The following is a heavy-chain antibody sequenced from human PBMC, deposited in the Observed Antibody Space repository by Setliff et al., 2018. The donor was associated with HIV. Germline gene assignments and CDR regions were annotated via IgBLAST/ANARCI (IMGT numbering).Heavy chain of an antibody. Sequence: GGSLRLSCAASGSTFSNYWMSWVRQAPGKGPEWVANIKQDGSEKYYVESVKGRFTISRDNAKNSLYLQMNSLRVEDTAVYYCVRAGLGLREVLSPGVWGTGTTVTVSS. CDR2: IKQDGSEK. CDR3: VRAGLGLREVLSPGV. V-gene: IGHV3-7*03. D-gene: IGHD3-10*01. CDR1: GSTFSNYW. J-gene: IGHJ6*04.